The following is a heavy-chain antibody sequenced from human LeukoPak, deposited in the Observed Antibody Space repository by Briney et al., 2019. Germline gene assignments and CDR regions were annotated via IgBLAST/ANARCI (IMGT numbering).Heavy chain of an antibody. CDR2: INTNTGNP. CDR1: GYTFTSYA. V-gene: IGHV7-4-1*02. CDR3: ARGILRFDI. J-gene: IGHJ3*02. Sequence: GASVKVSCKASGYTFTSYAMNWVRQAPGQGLEWMGWINTNTGNPTYAQGFTGRFVFSLDSSVSTAYLQISNLMPEDTAKYYCARGILRFDIWGQGTMVTVSS.